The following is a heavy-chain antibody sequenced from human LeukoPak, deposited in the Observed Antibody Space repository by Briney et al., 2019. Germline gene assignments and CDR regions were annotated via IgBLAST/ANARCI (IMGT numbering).Heavy chain of an antibody. Sequence: SQTLSLTCTVSGGSISSGGYYWSWIRQHPGKGLEWIGYIYYSGSTYYNPSLKSRVTLSVDTSKNQFSLKLSSVTAADTAVYYCARGSRITIFGVANGFDPWGQGTLVTVSS. CDR3: ARGSRITIFGVANGFDP. CDR1: GGSISSGGYY. V-gene: IGHV4-31*03. CDR2: IYYSGST. D-gene: IGHD3-3*01. J-gene: IGHJ5*02.